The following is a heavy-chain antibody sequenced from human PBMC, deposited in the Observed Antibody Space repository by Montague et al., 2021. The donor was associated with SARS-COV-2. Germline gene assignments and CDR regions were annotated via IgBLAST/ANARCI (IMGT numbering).Heavy chain of an antibody. Sequence: SETLSLTCTVSGGSISSYYWSWIRQPPGKGLEWIGYIYYSGSTNYNPSLKSRVTISVDTSKNQFSLKLSSVTAADTAVYYCASQVPDFWSGIDYWGQGTLVTFSS. CDR2: IYYSGST. J-gene: IGHJ4*02. V-gene: IGHV4-59*01. D-gene: IGHD3-3*01. CDR3: ASQVPDFWSGIDY. CDR1: GGSISSYY.